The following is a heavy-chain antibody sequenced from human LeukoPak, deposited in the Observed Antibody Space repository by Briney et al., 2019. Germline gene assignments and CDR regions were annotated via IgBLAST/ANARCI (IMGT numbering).Heavy chain of an antibody. CDR2: IWFDGSST. CDR1: GFTFSRFG. D-gene: IGHD2-21*02. CDR3: ARDPAPYCGGDCYFDY. Sequence: PGRSLRLSCAASGFTFSRFGMHWVRQAPGKGLEWEAVIWFDGSSTYYADSVKGRFTISRDSSKNMLYLQMNSLRVEDTGVYFCARDPAPYCGGDCYFDYWGHGTLVTVSS. V-gene: IGHV3-33*01. J-gene: IGHJ4*01.